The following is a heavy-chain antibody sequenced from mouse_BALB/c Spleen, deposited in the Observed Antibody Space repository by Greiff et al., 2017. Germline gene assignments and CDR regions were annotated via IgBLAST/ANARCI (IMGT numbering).Heavy chain of an antibody. CDR1: GYTFTSYW. CDR3: TRNDRYDAMDY. Sequence: QVQLQQPGAELVRPGASVKLSCKASGYTFTSYWINWVKQRPGQGLEWIGNIYPSDSYTNYNQKFKDKATLTVDKSSSTAYMQLSSQTSEDSAVYYCTRNDRYDAMDYGGQGTSGTVAA. CDR2: IYPSDSYT. J-gene: IGHJ4*01. D-gene: IGHD2-14*01. V-gene: IGHV1-69*02.